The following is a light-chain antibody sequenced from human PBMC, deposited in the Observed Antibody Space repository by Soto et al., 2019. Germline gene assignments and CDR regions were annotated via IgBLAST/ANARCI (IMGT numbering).Light chain of an antibody. CDR3: QQYQGT. Sequence: DIQMTQSPSTLSASVGDRVTITCRASQSISSWLAWYQQKPGKAPKLLIYDASSLESGVPSRFSGSGSGTEFTLTISSLQPDDFATYYCQQYQGTVGQGTKVEIK. J-gene: IGKJ1*01. CDR2: DAS. CDR1: QSISSW. V-gene: IGKV1-5*01.